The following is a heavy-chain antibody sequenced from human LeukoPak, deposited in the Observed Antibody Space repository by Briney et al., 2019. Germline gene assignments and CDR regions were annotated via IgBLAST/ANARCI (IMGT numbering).Heavy chain of an antibody. Sequence: GGSLRLSCAASGFTFSSYAMRWVRQAPGKGLEWVSAISCSGGSTYYADSVKGRFTISRDNSKNTLYLQMNSLRAEDTAVYYCAKFSDGLLRFGELLYDGMDVWGKGTTVTVSS. V-gene: IGHV3-23*01. CDR3: AKFSDGLLRFGELLYDGMDV. CDR2: ISCSGGST. D-gene: IGHD3-10*01. CDR1: GFTFSSYA. J-gene: IGHJ6*04.